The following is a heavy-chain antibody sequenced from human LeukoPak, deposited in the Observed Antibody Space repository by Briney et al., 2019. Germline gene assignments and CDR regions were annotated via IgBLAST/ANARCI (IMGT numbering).Heavy chain of an antibody. V-gene: IGHV3-74*01. J-gene: IGHJ4*02. CDR1: GFTFSNYW. CDR3: ARDVYGLGDY. Sequence: GGSLRLSCVASGFTFSNYWMHWVRQAPEKGLMWVSRINSDGSGPDYADSVKGRFTISRDNAKNTLYLQMNSLRAEDTAVYYRARDVYGLGDYWGQGTLVTVSS. D-gene: IGHD1-14*01. CDR2: INSDGSGP.